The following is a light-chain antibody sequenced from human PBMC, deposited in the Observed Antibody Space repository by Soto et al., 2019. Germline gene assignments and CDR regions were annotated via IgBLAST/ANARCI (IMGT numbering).Light chain of an antibody. CDR2: EGS. CDR1: SSDVGFYNL. V-gene: IGLV2-23*01. Sequence: LSQPASVSESPGQSITISCTGTSSDVGFYNLVSWYHHRPGKAPKFILYEGSKRPSAVSSVFSGSKSGNTASFSFSGLHAEDEADYYCGSCAGRSYNEFGSRTNVTVL. J-gene: IGLJ6*01. CDR3: GSCAGRSYNE.